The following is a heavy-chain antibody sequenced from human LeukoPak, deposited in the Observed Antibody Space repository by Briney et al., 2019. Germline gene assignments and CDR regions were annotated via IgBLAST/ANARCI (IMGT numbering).Heavy chain of an antibody. D-gene: IGHD3-10*01. CDR2: IDPSDSYS. Sequence: GESLKISCKGSGYSFNSYWITWVRQLPGKGLEWMGRIDPSDSYSNFSPSFQGHVTISVDKSISTAYLQWSSLKASDTAMYYCARLCYFGSGGHAFDIWGQGTMVTVSS. V-gene: IGHV5-10-1*01. J-gene: IGHJ3*02. CDR3: ARLCYFGSGGHAFDI. CDR1: GYSFNSYW.